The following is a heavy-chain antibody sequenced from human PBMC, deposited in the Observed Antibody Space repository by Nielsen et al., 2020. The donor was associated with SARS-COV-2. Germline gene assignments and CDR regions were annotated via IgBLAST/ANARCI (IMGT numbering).Heavy chain of an antibody. Sequence: ASVKVSCKASGYTFTDYYIHWVRQAPGQGLEWMGRINPYSGGTNYAQKFQGTVTMTRDESISTVYMELTSDDTAVYYCARARATIFGLVMSYGMDVWGQGTTVAVSS. CDR1: GYTFTDYY. CDR2: INPYSGGT. V-gene: IGHV1-2*06. J-gene: IGHJ6*02. CDR3: ARARATIFGLVMSYGMDV. D-gene: IGHD3/OR15-3a*01.